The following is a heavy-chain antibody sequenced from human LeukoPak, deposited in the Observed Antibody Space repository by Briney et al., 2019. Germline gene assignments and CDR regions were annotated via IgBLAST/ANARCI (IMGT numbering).Heavy chain of an antibody. CDR1: GFTFSSYG. CDR3: AKDIDRANY. D-gene: IGHD3-16*02. Sequence: GGTLRLSCAASGFTFSSYGMHWVRQAPGKGLEWVAVISYDGSNKYYADSVKGRFTISRDNSKNTLYLQMNSLRAEDTAVYYCAKDIDRANYWGQGTLVTVSS. J-gene: IGHJ4*02. V-gene: IGHV3-30*18. CDR2: ISYDGSNK.